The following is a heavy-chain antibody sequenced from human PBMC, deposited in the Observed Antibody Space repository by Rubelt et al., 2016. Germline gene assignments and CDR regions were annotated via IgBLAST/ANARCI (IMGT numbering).Heavy chain of an antibody. CDR2: IYHGGST. D-gene: IGHD2-21*02. CDR1: GGSMSSGSYS. J-gene: IGHJ6*02. V-gene: IGHV4-30-2*01. CDR3: VRGSHCGGYCYPHSYHGVDV. Sequence: QLQLQESGSGLVKSSQTLSLTCVVSGGSMSSGSYSWSWIRQPPGKGLEWVGYIYHGGSTHYNPSLKSRLTISVDRSKNQFSLNLRSVTAADTAVYYCVRGSHCGGYCYPHSYHGVDVWGRGTTVTVSS.